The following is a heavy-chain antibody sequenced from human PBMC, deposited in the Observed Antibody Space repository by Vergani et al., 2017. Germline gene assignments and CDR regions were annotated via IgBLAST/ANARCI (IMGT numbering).Heavy chain of an antibody. Sequence: QVQLVESGGGVVQPGESLRLSCAASTSGFTFNNSNMHWVRQAPGKGLEWVAFIRYDDSRNKYYAASVQGRFIISRDNSKNTVFLQMNSLRPEDTALYYCAKDFVPGRAFDIWGQGTMVTVS. CDR2: IRYDDSRNK. V-gene: IGHV3-30*02. J-gene: IGHJ3*02. CDR3: AKDFVPGRAFDI. CDR1: GFTFNNSN.